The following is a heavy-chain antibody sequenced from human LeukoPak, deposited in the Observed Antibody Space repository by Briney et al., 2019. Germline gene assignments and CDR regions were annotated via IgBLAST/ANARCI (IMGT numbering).Heavy chain of an antibody. CDR1: GFTFSSYS. V-gene: IGHV3-21*04. Sequence: GGSLRLSCAASGFTFSSYSMNWVRQAPGKGLEWVSSISSSSSYIYYADSVKGRFTISRDNSKNTLYLQMNSLRAEDTAVYYCAKEQWLEKYYFDYWGQGTLVTVSS. D-gene: IGHD6-19*01. CDR3: AKEQWLEKYYFDY. J-gene: IGHJ4*02. CDR2: ISSSSSYI.